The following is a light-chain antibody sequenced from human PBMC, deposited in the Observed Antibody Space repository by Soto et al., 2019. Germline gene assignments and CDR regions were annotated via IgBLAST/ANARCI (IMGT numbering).Light chain of an antibody. V-gene: IGLV2-11*01. CDR1: SSDVGAYEY. Sequence: QSALTQPRSVSGSPGQSVTISCSGTSSDVGAYEYVSWYQQHPGKAPTLIIYHVAQRPSGVPDRFSASKSGTTASLTISGLQAEDEAEYFCCAYAAGQTLVFGGGTKVTVL. J-gene: IGLJ2*01. CDR3: CAYAAGQTLV. CDR2: HVA.